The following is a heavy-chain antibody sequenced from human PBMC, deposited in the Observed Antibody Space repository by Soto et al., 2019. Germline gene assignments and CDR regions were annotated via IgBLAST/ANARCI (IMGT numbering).Heavy chain of an antibody. Sequence: QVHLVQSGVEVKTPGASVKVSCQASGYTFFTYDISWVRQAPGQGLEWMGWISTYSGDTKYAQKFRGGVTMTTDTSTTTAYLALRSLRSDDTAVYYCARHHGPTTSENWCDPWGQGTLVTVSS. CDR1: GYTFFTYD. CDR2: ISTYSGDT. V-gene: IGHV1-18*01. D-gene: IGHD5-12*01. CDR3: ARHHGPTTSENWCDP. J-gene: IGHJ5*02.